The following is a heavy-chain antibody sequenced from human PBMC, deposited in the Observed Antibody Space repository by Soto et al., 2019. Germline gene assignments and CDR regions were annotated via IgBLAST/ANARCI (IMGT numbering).Heavy chain of an antibody. Sequence: PGGSLRLSCAASGFTFSSYGMHWVRQAPGKGLEWVAVIWYDGSNKYYADSVEGRFTISRDNSKNTLYLQMNSLRAEDTAVYYCARDPGLAAAGQDPYYGMDVWGQGTTVTVSS. J-gene: IGHJ6*02. CDR2: IWYDGSNK. D-gene: IGHD6-13*01. CDR3: ARDPGLAAAGQDPYYGMDV. CDR1: GFTFSSYG. V-gene: IGHV3-33*01.